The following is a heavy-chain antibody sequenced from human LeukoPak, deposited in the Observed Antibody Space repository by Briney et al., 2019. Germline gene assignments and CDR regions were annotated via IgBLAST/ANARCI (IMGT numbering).Heavy chain of an antibody. V-gene: IGHV3-15*01. CDR3: TTAHYDFWSGYSDY. J-gene: IGHJ4*02. CDR2: IKSKTDGGTT. D-gene: IGHD3-3*01. CDR1: GFTFSNYA. Sequence: GGSLRLSCAASGFTFSNYAMSWVRQAPGKGLEWVGRIKSKTDGGTTDYAAPVKGRFTISRDDSKNTLYPQMNSLKTEDTAVYYCTTAHYDFWSGYSDYWGQGTLVTVSS.